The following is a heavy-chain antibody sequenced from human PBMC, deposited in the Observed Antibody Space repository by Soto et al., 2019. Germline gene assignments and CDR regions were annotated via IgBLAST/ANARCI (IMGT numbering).Heavy chain of an antibody. Sequence: QVQLVESGGGVVQPGRSLRLSCAASGFTFSSYAMHWVRQAPGKGLEWVAVISYDGSNKYYADSVKGRFTISRDNYKNTLYLQMNSLRAEDTAVYYCARGDYGDNQYYYYGMDVWGQGTTVTVSS. CDR2: ISYDGSNK. CDR3: ARGDYGDNQYYYYGMDV. J-gene: IGHJ6*02. V-gene: IGHV3-30-3*01. CDR1: GFTFSSYA. D-gene: IGHD4-17*01.